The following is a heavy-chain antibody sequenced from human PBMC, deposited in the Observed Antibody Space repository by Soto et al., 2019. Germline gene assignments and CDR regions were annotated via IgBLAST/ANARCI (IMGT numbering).Heavy chain of an antibody. D-gene: IGHD3-9*01. Sequence: SETLSLTCTVSGGSISSGGYYWSWIRQHPGKGLEWIGYIYYSGSTYYNPSLKSRVTISVDTSKNQFSLKLSSVTAADTAVYYCVRFWPSPSSDALTDYTDAFDYWGQGTLVTVSS. CDR2: IYYSGST. J-gene: IGHJ4*02. V-gene: IGHV4-31*03. CDR1: GGSISSGGYY. CDR3: VRFWPSPSSDALTDYTDAFDY.